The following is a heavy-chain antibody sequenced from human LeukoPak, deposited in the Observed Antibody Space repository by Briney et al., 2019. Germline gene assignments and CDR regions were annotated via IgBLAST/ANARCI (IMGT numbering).Heavy chain of an antibody. D-gene: IGHD2/OR15-2a*01. Sequence: GGSLRLSCAASGFTFSSSAMSWVRQAPGKGLEWVSAMSGSGDITTYADSVKGRFTISRDNSKNTLYLHMNSLRAEDTAVYYCAKKVNSNSLSFDYWGQGTLVTVSS. J-gene: IGHJ4*02. V-gene: IGHV3-23*01. CDR1: GFTFSSSA. CDR3: AKKVNSNSLSFDY. CDR2: MSGSGDIT.